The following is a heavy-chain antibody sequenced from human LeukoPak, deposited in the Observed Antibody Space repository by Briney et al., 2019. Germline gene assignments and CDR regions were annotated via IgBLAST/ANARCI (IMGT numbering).Heavy chain of an antibody. V-gene: IGHV1-2*02. D-gene: IGHD4-17*01. J-gene: IGHJ4*02. CDR2: INPNSGGT. CDR3: ARARVYGDYTLGY. CDR1: GYTFTGYY. Sequence: GSVKVSCKASGYTFTGYYMHWVRQAPGQGLEWMGWINPNSGGTNYAQKFQGRVTMTRDTSISTAYMELSRLRSDDTAVYYCARARVYGDYTLGYWGQGTLVTVSS.